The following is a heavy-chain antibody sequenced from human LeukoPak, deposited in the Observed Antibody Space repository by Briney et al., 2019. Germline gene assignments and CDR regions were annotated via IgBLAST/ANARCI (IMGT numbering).Heavy chain of an antibody. CDR3: ARDSSGWLNDWFDP. CDR2: ISYSGRT. D-gene: IGHD6-19*01. Sequence: SETLSLTCTVSGGSIISSRYYWGWIRQPPGEGLEWIGSISYSGRTFYNPSLKSRVTISVDTSNNQFSLKMSSVTAADTAMYYCARDSSGWLNDWFDPWGQGTLVTVSP. V-gene: IGHV4-39*02. J-gene: IGHJ5*02. CDR1: GGSIISSRYY.